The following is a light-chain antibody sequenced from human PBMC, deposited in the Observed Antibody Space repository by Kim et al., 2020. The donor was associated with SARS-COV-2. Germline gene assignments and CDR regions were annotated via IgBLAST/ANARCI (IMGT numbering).Light chain of an antibody. Sequence: PGQPERITWGENRIGKRGVHCYQQNPGQAPVLVIYYDSDRPSGIPERFSGSNSGNTATLTISRVEAGDEADYYCQVWDGSSDHLVVFGGGTQLTVL. CDR2: YDS. CDR3: QVWDGSSDHLVV. CDR1: RIGKRG. V-gene: IGLV3-21*04. J-gene: IGLJ2*01.